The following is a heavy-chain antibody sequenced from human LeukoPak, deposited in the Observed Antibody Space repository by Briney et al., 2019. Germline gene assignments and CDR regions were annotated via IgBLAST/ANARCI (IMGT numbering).Heavy chain of an antibody. CDR1: GFTFSSYG. D-gene: IGHD2-21*02. V-gene: IGHV3-48*03. CDR3: SRDRGGGDIYFDY. Sequence: GGSLRLSCAASGFTFSSYGMNWVRQAPGKGPEWISYISRSGSTIYYADSVKGRFTISRDNAKNSLYLQMSSLGAEDTAIYYCSRDRGGGDIYFDYWGQGLLVTVSS. J-gene: IGHJ4*02. CDR2: ISRSGSTI.